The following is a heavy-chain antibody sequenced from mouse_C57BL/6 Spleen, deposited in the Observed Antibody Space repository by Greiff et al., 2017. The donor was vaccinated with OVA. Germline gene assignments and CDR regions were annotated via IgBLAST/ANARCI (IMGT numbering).Heavy chain of an antibody. D-gene: IGHD2-3*01. J-gene: IGHJ2*01. CDR3: AIYDSYFDY. CDR1: GFTFSDYG. CDR2: ISSGSSTI. V-gene: IGHV5-17*01. Sequence: EVKLMESGGGLVKPGGSLKLSCAASGFTFSDYGMHWVRQAPEKGLEWVAYISSGSSTIYYADTVKGRFTIARDNAKNTLFLQMTSLRSEDTAMYYCAIYDSYFDYWGQGTTLTVSS.